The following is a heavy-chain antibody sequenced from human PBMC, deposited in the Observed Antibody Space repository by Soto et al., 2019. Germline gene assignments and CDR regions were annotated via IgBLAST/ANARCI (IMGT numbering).Heavy chain of an antibody. CDR2: IRVKNGNT. CDR1: GYTFNSYG. D-gene: IGHD2-21*02. Sequence: QVQLVQSGGEVKKPGASVKVSCKASGYTFNSYGISWVRQAPGQGLERMGWIRVKNGNTNYAQNFQGRFTMTTDTSTSTAYMELRSLRSDDTAVYYCARGPTVGDIWGQGTMVTVSS. CDR3: ARGPTVGDI. J-gene: IGHJ3*02. V-gene: IGHV1-18*01.